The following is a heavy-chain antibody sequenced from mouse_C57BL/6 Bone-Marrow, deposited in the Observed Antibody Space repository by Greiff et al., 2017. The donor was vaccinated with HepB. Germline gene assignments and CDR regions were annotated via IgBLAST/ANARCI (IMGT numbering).Heavy chain of an antibody. D-gene: IGHD2-4*01. J-gene: IGHJ1*03. CDR1: GYTFTSYW. CDR3: AGLRRDWYFDV. V-gene: IGHV1-69*01. CDR2: IDPSDSYT. Sequence: QVQLQQPGAELVMPGASVKLSCKASGYTFTSYWMHWVKQRPGQGLEWIGAIDPSDSYTNYNQKFKGKSTLTVDKSSSPAYMQLSSLTSEDSAVYYCAGLRRDWYFDVWGTGTTVTVSS.